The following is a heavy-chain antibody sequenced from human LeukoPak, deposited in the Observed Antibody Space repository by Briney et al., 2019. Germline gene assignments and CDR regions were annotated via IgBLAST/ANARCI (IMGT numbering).Heavy chain of an antibody. D-gene: IGHD4-17*01. V-gene: IGHV3-23*01. Sequence: PGGSLRLSCAHSGFAFSLYALAWVRQAPGRGLEWVSAVTGRGVATHYADSVKGRFTISRDNSKKTMYLQMNSLRAEDTAIYYCASDPNGDYVGALGFWGRGTLVTVSS. CDR2: VTGRGVAT. CDR3: ASDPNGDYVGALGF. J-gene: IGHJ4*01. CDR1: GFAFSLYA.